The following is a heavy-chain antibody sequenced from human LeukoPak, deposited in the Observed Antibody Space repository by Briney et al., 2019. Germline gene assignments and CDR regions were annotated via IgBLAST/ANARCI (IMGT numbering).Heavy chain of an antibody. CDR1: GFTFSSYS. V-gene: IGHV3-48*01. CDR2: ISSSSSTI. J-gene: IGHJ4*02. D-gene: IGHD2-21*02. CDR3: ARSIVVVTAPHLYYFDY. Sequence: GGSLRLSCAASGFTFSSYSMNWVRQAPGKGLDWVSYISSSSSTIYYADSVKGRFTISRDNAKNSLYLQMNSLGAEDTAVYYCARSIVVVTAPHLYYFDYWGQGTLVTVSS.